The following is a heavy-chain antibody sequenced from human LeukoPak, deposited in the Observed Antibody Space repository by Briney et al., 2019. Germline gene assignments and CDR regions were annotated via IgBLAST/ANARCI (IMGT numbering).Heavy chain of an antibody. D-gene: IGHD2-2*01. J-gene: IGHJ6*02. CDR3: ARVVVVVPATGLPYHQYGMHV. CDR1: GYTLRIYW. Sequence: GGSLRLSRAASGYTLRIYWQSCVRHDPGKGLECGANIKQDGRETHYVDSAKSRFTISRDNTKNTLYLHKNSLRAEDTPVYYCARVVVVVPATGLPYHQYGMHVWGRGAAVRVS. V-gene: IGHV3-7*01. CDR2: IKQDGRET.